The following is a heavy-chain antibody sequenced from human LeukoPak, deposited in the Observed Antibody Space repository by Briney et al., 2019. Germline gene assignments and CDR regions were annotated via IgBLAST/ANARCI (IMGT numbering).Heavy chain of an antibody. J-gene: IGHJ4*02. CDR3: AKDYYYDSSGLTDY. V-gene: IGHV3-23*01. D-gene: IGHD3-22*01. CDR1: GFTFSSYA. CDR2: ISGSGGST. Sequence: GGSLRLSCAASGFTFSSYAMSWVRQAPWKGLEWVSAISGSGGSTYYADSVKGRFTISRDNSKNTLYLQMNSLRAEDTAVYYCAKDYYYDSSGLTDYWGQGTLVTVSS.